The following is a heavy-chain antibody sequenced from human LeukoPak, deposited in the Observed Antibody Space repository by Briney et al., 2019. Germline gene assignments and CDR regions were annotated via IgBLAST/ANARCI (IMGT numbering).Heavy chain of an antibody. CDR2: IYYSGST. Sequence: PSETLSLTCTVSGGSIGSYYWSWIRQPPGKGLEWIGYIYYSGSTNHNPSLKSRVTISVDTSKNQFSLKLSSVTAADTAVCYCARAPWGRSDFWSGHPYYFDYWGQGTLVTVSS. CDR3: ARAPWGRSDFWSGHPYYFDY. CDR1: GGSIGSYY. D-gene: IGHD3-3*01. V-gene: IGHV4-59*01. J-gene: IGHJ4*02.